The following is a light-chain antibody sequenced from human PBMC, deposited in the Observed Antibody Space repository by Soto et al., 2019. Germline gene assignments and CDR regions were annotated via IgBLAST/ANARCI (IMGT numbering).Light chain of an antibody. Sequence: QSALTQPASVSGSPGQSITISCTGTSSDVGGYNYVSWYQQHPGKAPKLMSYEVSNRPSGVSNRFSGSKSGNTASLTISGLQAEDEADYYCSSYTSSSTVFVGGTKLTVL. J-gene: IGLJ2*01. CDR2: EVS. CDR1: SSDVGGYNY. V-gene: IGLV2-14*01. CDR3: SSYTSSSTV.